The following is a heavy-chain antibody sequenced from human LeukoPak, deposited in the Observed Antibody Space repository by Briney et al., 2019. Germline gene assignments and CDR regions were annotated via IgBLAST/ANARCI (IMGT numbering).Heavy chain of an antibody. D-gene: IGHD6-13*01. CDR3: ARAALAATGTGPFDI. CDR2: TSRSGDLT. J-gene: IGHJ3*02. V-gene: IGHV3-48*03. CDR1: GFTFSSYE. Sequence: GGSLTLSCAASGFTFSSYEMNWVRQAPGKGLEWVSYTSRSGDLTHNTDSVKGRFTISRDNAKNSLYLQMNSLRVEDTAVYYCARAALAATGTGPFDIWGQGTMVTVSS.